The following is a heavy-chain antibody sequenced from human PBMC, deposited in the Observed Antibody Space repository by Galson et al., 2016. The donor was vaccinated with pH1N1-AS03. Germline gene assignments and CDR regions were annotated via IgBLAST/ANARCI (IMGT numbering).Heavy chain of an antibody. J-gene: IGHJ4*02. D-gene: IGHD3-16*01. Sequence: SLRLSCAGSGFSIRTYWMHWVRQVPGKGLVWVSRINTDGSNTDYADSVKDRFSLSRDNAKNTLYLQMNSLRAEDTALYYCARGSDDYIWGGSSGDYWSQGILVTVSS. V-gene: IGHV3-74*01. CDR2: INTDGSNT. CDR1: GFSIRTYW. CDR3: ARGSDDYIWGGSSGDY.